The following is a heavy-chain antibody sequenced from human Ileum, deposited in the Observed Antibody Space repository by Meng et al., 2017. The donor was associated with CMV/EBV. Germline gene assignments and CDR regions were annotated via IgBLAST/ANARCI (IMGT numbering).Heavy chain of an antibody. D-gene: IGHD6-19*01. Sequence: SVKVFCKASGDTSNSHSISWLREVPGQGVEWMGRIIPRVGIPNYIPKFQGKITISADKSTNTAYLEVTSLTSEDTAMYYCARGSQVVAGIEDHYLDYWGQGSLVTVSS. V-gene: IGHV1-69*04. J-gene: IGHJ4*02. CDR3: ARGSQVVAGIEDHYLDY. CDR2: IIPRVGIP. CDR1: GDTSNSHS.